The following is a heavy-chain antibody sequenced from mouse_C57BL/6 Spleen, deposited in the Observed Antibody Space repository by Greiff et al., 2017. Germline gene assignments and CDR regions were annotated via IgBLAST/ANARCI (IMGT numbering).Heavy chain of an antibody. D-gene: IGHD1-1*01. CDR2: IHPNSGST. V-gene: IGHV1-64*01. CDR3: ARVVYYYGSSEAMDY. J-gene: IGHJ4*01. Sequence: QVQLQQPGAELVKPGASVKLSCKASGYTFTSYWMHWVKQRPGQDLEWIGMIHPNSGSTNYNEKFKSKATLTVDKSSSTAYMQLSSLTSEDSAVYYCARVVYYYGSSEAMDYWGQGTSVTVSS. CDR1: GYTFTSYW.